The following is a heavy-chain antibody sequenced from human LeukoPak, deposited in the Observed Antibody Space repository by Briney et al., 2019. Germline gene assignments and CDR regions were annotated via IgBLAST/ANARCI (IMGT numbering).Heavy chain of an antibody. Sequence: PSQTLSLTCTVSGGSISSGGYYWSWIRQPPGKGLEWIGYIYHSGSTYYNPSLKSRVTISVDTSKNQFSLKLSSVTAADTAVYYCARLKGLNAYCGGDCYSGGWFDPWGQGTLVTVSS. J-gene: IGHJ5*02. V-gene: IGHV4-30-2*01. CDR2: IYHSGST. D-gene: IGHD2-21*02. CDR1: GGSISSGGYY. CDR3: ARLKGLNAYCGGDCYSGGWFDP.